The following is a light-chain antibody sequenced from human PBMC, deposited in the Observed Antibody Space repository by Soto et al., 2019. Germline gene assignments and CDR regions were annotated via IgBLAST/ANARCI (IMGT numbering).Light chain of an antibody. CDR2: EVS. CDR3: SSYTSSSTYV. Sequence: QSALTQPASVSGSPGQSITISCTGTSSDVGAYSYVSWYQQHPGKAPKLMIYEVSNRPSGVSNRFSGSKSGNTASLTISGLQAEDEADYYCSSYTSSSTYVFATGTKSPS. V-gene: IGLV2-14*01. J-gene: IGLJ1*01. CDR1: SSDVGAYSY.